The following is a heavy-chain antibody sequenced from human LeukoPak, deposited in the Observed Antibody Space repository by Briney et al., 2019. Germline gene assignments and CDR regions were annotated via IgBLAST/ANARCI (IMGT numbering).Heavy chain of an antibody. J-gene: IGHJ3*02. Sequence: PGGSLRLSCAASGFTFSSYSMNWVRQAPGKGLEWVSSISSSSSYIYYADSVKGRFTISRDNAKNSLYLQMNSLRAEDTAVYYCARDQTEGLFLAFDIWGQGTMVTVSS. D-gene: IGHD3-22*01. V-gene: IGHV3-21*01. CDR1: GFTFSSYS. CDR2: ISSSSSYI. CDR3: ARDQTEGLFLAFDI.